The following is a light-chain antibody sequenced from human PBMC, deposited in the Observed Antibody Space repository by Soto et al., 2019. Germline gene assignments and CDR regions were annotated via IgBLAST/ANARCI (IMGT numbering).Light chain of an antibody. Sequence: EIVLPQSPATLSLSPGERATLSCRASQSVSSYLAWYQRKPGQAPRLLIYDASNRATGIPARFSGSGSGTDFTLTISSLEPEDFAVYYCQQRSNWLFTFGPGTKVDIK. J-gene: IGKJ3*01. CDR2: DAS. V-gene: IGKV3-11*01. CDR1: QSVSSY. CDR3: QQRSNWLFT.